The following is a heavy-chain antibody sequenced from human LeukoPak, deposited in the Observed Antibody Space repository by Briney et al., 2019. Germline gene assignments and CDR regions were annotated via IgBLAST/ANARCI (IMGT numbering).Heavy chain of an antibody. V-gene: IGHV3-7*01. CDR1: GFTFSSYW. Sequence: GGSLRLSCAASGFTFSSYWMSWVRQAPGKVLEWVANIKQDGSEKYYVDSVKGRFTISRDNAKNSLYLQMNSLRAEDTAVYYCARGPSTLWGIYYFDYWGQGTLVTVSS. J-gene: IGHJ4*02. CDR3: ARGPSTLWGIYYFDY. CDR2: IKQDGSEK. D-gene: IGHD3-16*01.